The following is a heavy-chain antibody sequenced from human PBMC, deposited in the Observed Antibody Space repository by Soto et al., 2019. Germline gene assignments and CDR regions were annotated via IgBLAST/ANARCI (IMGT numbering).Heavy chain of an antibody. V-gene: IGHV2-5*02. J-gene: IGHJ6*02. CDR2: IYWDDDK. Sequence: QITLKESGPTLVKPTQTLTLTCTFSGFSLSTSGVGVGWIHQPPGKALEWLALIYWDDDKRYSPSLRSRLTISKDTSKNPVVLTMTNLDPVDTATYYCIQSRCGGDCLQSYASHYYYGMDVWGQGTTVTVSS. D-gene: IGHD2-21*02. CDR3: IQSRCGGDCLQSYASHYYYGMDV. CDR1: GFSLSTSGVG.